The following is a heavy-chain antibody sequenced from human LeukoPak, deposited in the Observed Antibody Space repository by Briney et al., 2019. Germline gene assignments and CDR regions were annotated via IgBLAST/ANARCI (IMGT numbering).Heavy chain of an antibody. CDR2: IWYDGSNK. J-gene: IGHJ4*02. D-gene: IGHD3-22*01. V-gene: IGHV3-33*01. CDR3: ARDTGLGYYDSSGYFDY. CDR1: GFTFSSYG. Sequence: PGGSLRLSCAASGFTFSSYGMHWVRQAPGKGLEWVAVIWYDGSNKYYADSVKGRFTISRDNSKNTLYLQMNSLRAEDTAVYYCARDTGLGYYDSSGYFDYWGQGTLVTVSS.